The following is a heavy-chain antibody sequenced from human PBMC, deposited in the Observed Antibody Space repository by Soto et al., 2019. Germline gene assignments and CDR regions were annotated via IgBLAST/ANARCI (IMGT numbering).Heavy chain of an antibody. D-gene: IGHD3-22*01. J-gene: IGHJ5*02. CDR3: ARDGLNYYDSSGYYSGSWFDP. CDR1: GGTFSSYA. V-gene: IGHV1-69*13. CDR2: IIPIFGTA. Sequence: SVKVSCKASGGTFSSYAISWVRQAPGQGLKWMGGIIPIFGTANYAQKFQGRVTITADESTSTAYMELSSLRSEDTAVYYCARDGLNYYDSSGYYSGSWFDPWGQGTLVTVSS.